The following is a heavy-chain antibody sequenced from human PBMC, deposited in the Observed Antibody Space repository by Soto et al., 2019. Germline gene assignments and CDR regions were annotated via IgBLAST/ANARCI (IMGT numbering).Heavy chain of an antibody. CDR3: ASGGDYYDSSDYYRADAFEI. CDR2: ISAYNGNT. V-gene: IGHV1-18*01. Sequence: GASVKVSCKASGYTFTSSGISWVRQAPGQGLEWMGWISAYNGNTNYAQKLQGRVTMTTDTSTSTAYMELRSLRSDDTAVYYCASGGDYYDSSDYYRADAFEIWGRGTMVTVSS. D-gene: IGHD3-22*01. CDR1: GYTFTSSG. J-gene: IGHJ3*02.